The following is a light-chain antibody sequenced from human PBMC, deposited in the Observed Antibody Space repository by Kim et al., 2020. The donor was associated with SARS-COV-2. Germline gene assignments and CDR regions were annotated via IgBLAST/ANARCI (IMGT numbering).Light chain of an antibody. Sequence: QSALTQPASVSGSPGQSITISCTGTNRDIGTFDYVSWSQQLPGKAPKVLIYDVIKRPSGVSPRFSGSKSAYTASLSISGLQADDEADYYCTSYANNNTWVSGGGTQLTV. CDR2: DVI. CDR3: TSYANNNTWV. J-gene: IGLJ3*02. CDR1: NRDIGTFDY. V-gene: IGLV2-14*03.